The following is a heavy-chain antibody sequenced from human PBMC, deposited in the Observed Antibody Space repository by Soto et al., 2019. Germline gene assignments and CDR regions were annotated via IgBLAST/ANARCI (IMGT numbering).Heavy chain of an antibody. D-gene: IGHD1-26*01. CDR2: ISGSGGST. J-gene: IGHJ3*02. V-gene: IGHV3-23*01. Sequence: GGSLRLSCAASGFTFSSYAMSWVRQAPGKGLEWVSAISGSGGSTYYAYSVKGRFTISRDYSKNTLYLQMNSLRAEDTAVYYCAKDPGVVGATTGVAFDIWGQGTLVTVSS. CDR1: GFTFSSYA. CDR3: AKDPGVVGATTGVAFDI.